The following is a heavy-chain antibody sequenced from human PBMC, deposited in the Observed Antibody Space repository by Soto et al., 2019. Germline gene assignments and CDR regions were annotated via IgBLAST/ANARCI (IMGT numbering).Heavy chain of an antibody. V-gene: IGHV3-23*01. D-gene: IGHD1-26*01. CDR2: ISGSGGST. CDR3: AKVVVGATPGDYYYGMDV. CDR1: GFTFSSYA. J-gene: IGHJ6*02. Sequence: GGSLRLSCAASGFTFSSYAMSWVRQAPGKGLEWVSAISGSGGSTYYADSVKGRFTISRDNSKYTLYLQMNSLRAEDTAVYYCAKVVVGATPGDYYYGMDVWGQGTTVTVSS.